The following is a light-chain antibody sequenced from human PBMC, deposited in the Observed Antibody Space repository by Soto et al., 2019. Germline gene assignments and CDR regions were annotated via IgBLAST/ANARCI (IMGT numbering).Light chain of an antibody. Sequence: ERVMTRSPASLSVSAGERVTLSCKYSQSVSKNLVWYQQKPGQAPRLLIYGASTRVTGVPARFSGLGSGTEFNLTISSLQSEDFAVYYCQQYNNWLTWTFGQGTKVDI. CDR2: GAS. V-gene: IGKV3-15*01. CDR1: QSVSKN. CDR3: QQYNNWLTWT. J-gene: IGKJ1*01.